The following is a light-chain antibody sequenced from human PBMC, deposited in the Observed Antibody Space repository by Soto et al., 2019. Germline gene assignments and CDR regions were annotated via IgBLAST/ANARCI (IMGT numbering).Light chain of an antibody. Sequence: DVVMTQSPLSLPVTLGQPASISCRSNQSLVHSDGIAYFSWFQQRPGRSPRRLIYKVSNRDSGVPARFSGSGSGTDFALKIRRVEAEDVGVYYCMQGKHWPITFRQGTRLEIK. J-gene: IGKJ5*01. CDR1: QSLVHSDGIAY. CDR2: KVS. CDR3: MQGKHWPIT. V-gene: IGKV2-30*02.